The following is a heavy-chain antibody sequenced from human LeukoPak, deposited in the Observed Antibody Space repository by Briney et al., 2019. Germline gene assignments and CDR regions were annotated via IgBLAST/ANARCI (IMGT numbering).Heavy chain of an antibody. V-gene: IGHV3-23*01. CDR3: AKVYYDSSGYYNYFDY. CDR1: GFTFSSYA. D-gene: IGHD3-22*01. CDR2: ISGSGGST. Sequence: GGSLRLSCAASGFTFSSYAMSWVRQAPGKGLEWVSAISGSGGSTYYADSVKGRFTISRDNSKNTLYLQMNSLRAEDTAVYYSAKVYYDSSGYYNYFDYWGQGTLVTVSS. J-gene: IGHJ4*02.